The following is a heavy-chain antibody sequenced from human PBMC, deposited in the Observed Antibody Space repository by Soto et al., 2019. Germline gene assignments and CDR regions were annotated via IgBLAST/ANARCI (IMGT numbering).Heavy chain of an antibody. V-gene: IGHV1-69*13. D-gene: IGHD6-19*01. CDR1: GGTFSSYA. CDR2: IIPIFGTA. Sequence: SVKVSCKASGGTFSSYAISWVRQAPGQGLEWMGGIIPIFGTANYAQKFQGRVTITADESTSTAYMELSSLRSEDTAVYYCATAPGIAVAGTVYYFDYWGQGTLVTVSS. J-gene: IGHJ4*02. CDR3: ATAPGIAVAGTVYYFDY.